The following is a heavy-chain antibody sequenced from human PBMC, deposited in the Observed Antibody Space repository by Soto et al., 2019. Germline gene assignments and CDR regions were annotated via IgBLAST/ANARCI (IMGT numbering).Heavy chain of an antibody. J-gene: IGHJ3*02. V-gene: IGHV5-51*03. Sequence: EAQLVQSGPEVKKPGDSLKISCEDSGHSFSSYWIAWVRQMPGTGLEWMGIIYPGDSRTTYSPSFQGQVIISADKSISTAYLQWTSLKASDTAMYYCTRDLDYGGDSDTVDIWGQGTMVIVSS. CDR2: IYPGDSRT. CDR1: GHSFSSYW. D-gene: IGHD4-17*01. CDR3: TRDLDYGGDSDTVDI.